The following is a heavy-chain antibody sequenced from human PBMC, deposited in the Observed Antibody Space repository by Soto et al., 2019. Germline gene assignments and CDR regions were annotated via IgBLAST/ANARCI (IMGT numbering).Heavy chain of an antibody. D-gene: IGHD6-13*01. J-gene: IGHJ4*02. Sequence: SETLSLTCAVYGGSFSGYYWSWIRQPPGKGLEWIGEINHSGSTNYNPSLKSRVTISVDTSKNQFSLKLSSVTAADTAVYYCARGRGYSSSWFDYWGQGTLVTVSS. CDR2: INHSGST. V-gene: IGHV4-34*01. CDR3: ARGRGYSSSWFDY. CDR1: GGSFSGYY.